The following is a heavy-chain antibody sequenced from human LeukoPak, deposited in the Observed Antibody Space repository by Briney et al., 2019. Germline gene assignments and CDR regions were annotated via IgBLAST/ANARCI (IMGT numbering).Heavy chain of an antibody. D-gene: IGHD4-17*01. CDR3: ARVGRLQYGDYVAFDY. J-gene: IGHJ4*02. Sequence: PGVSLRLSCAASGFTFTDFYMSWIRQAPGKGLGWVSYISISGTTIYYADSVKGRFTFSRDNAKNSLYLQMNSLRAEDTAVYYCARVGRLQYGDYVAFDYWGQGTPVTVSS. V-gene: IGHV3-11*01. CDR2: ISISGTTI. CDR1: GFTFTDFY.